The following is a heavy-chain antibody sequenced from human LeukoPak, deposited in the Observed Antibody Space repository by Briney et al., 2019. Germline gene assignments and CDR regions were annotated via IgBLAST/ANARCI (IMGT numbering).Heavy chain of an antibody. Sequence: SETLSLTCTVSGGSISSGGYYWSWIRQHPGKGLECIGYIYYSGSTYYNPSLKSRVTISVDTSKNQFSLKLSSVTAADTAVYYCARRQRMATITSDYFDYWGQGTLVTVSS. CDR3: ARRQRMATITSDYFDY. CDR2: IYYSGST. J-gene: IGHJ4*02. D-gene: IGHD5-24*01. V-gene: IGHV4-31*03. CDR1: GGSISSGGYY.